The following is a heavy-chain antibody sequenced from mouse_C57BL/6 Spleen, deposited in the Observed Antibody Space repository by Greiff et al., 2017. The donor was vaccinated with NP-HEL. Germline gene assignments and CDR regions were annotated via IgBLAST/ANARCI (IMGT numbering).Heavy chain of an antibody. CDR3: ARRGNYYGKDY. Sequence: VQRVESGAELVRPGTSVKVSCKASGYAFTNYLIEWVKQRPGQGLEWIGVINPGSGGTNYNEKFKGKATLTADKSSSTAYMQLSSLTSEDSAVYFCARRGNYYGKDYWGQGTTLTVSS. J-gene: IGHJ2*01. CDR2: INPGSGGT. D-gene: IGHD1-1*01. CDR1: GYAFTNYL. V-gene: IGHV1-54*01.